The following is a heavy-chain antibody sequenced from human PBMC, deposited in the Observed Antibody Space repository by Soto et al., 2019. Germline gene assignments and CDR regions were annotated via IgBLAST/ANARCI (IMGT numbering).Heavy chain of an antibody. V-gene: IGHV3-23*01. J-gene: IGHJ6*02. CDR1: GFPLSTYG. D-gene: IGHD5-12*01. CDR3: ARIRGYRYGLDV. Sequence: GGSLRLSCAASGFPLSTYGMTWVRQAPGKGLEWVSAITGTGGNTYYVDSVKGRFTSSRDNSKNMLYLQMNSLRVEDTAVYYCARIRGYRYGLDVWGQGTTVTVSS. CDR2: ITGTGGNT.